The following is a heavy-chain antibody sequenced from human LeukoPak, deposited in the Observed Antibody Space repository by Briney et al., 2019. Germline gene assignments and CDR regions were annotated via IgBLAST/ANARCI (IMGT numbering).Heavy chain of an antibody. D-gene: IGHD2-15*01. CDR3: ARDLDARDCSGGTRCYAHTALDL. CDR1: GYIFGNYA. CDR2: ISGYSGDT. Sequence: ASVKVSCKSSGYIFGNYAITWVRQAPGQGLEWMGWISGYSGDTYSAQKLQGRVTMTRDTSTGTAFMELRSLRSDDTAIYYCARDLDARDCSGGTRCYAHTALDLWGQGTMVTVSS. J-gene: IGHJ3*01. V-gene: IGHV1-18*01.